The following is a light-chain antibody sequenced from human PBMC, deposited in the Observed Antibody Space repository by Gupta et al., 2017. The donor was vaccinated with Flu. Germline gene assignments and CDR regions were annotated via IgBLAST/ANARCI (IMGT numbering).Light chain of an antibody. V-gene: IGKV3-11*01. Sequence: EIVLTQSPATLSLSPGERATLSCRASQSVGTYLAWYQQKPGQTPRLLIYDASHRDTGIPARFSGSGSGTDFTLTISSLEPEDFAVYYCQKRSNWPPYTFGQGTTLEI. J-gene: IGKJ2*01. CDR2: DAS. CDR1: QSVGTY. CDR3: QKRSNWPPYT.